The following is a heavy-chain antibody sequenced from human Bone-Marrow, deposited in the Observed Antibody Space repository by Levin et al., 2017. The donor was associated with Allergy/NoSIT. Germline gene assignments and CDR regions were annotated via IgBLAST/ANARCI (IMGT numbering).Heavy chain of an antibody. J-gene: IGHJ5*02. CDR3: TRERGAEAIYNWFDP. D-gene: IGHD3-10*01. CDR2: INGDDSST. Sequence: GESLKISCTASGFTFSSHWMHWVRQAPGKGLVWVSRINGDDSSTSYADSVKGRFTISRDNAKNTLFLQMKSLRVDDAATYYCTRERGAEAIYNWFDPWGPGTLVTVSA. CDR1: GFTFSSHW. V-gene: IGHV3-74*01.